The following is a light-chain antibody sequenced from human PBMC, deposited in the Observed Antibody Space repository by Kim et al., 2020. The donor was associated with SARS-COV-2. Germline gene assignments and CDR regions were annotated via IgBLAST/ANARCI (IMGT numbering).Light chain of an antibody. J-gene: IGLJ2*01. CDR2: YDS. CDR3: QVWDSSSDHDVV. CDR1: NIGSKS. Sequence: SYELTQPPSVSVAPGKTVRITCGGNNIGSKSVHWYQQKPGQAPVLVIYYDSDRPSGIPERFSGSNSGNTATLTISRVEAGDEADYYCQVWDSSSDHDVVFGGGTQLTVL. V-gene: IGLV3-21*04.